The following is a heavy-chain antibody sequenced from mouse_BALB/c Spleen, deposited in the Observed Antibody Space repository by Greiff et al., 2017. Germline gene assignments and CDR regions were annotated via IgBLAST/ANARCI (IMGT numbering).Heavy chain of an antibody. V-gene: IGHV2-9*02. CDR2: IWAGGST. CDR1: GFSLTSYG. CDR3: AREKRAWFAY. Sequence: VQLQESGPGLVAPSQSLSITCTVSGFSLTSYGVHWVRQPPGKGLEWLGVIWAGGSTNYNSALMSRLSISKDNSKSQVFLKMNSLQTDDTAMYYCAREKRAWFAYWGQGTLVTVAA. J-gene: IGHJ3*01.